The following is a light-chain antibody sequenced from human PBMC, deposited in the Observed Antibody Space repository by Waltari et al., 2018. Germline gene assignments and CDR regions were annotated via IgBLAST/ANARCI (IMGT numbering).Light chain of an antibody. Sequence: QSVLTQTPSASGAPGQRVTISCSGSAPHIRGNLVNWYQQPPGKAPKLLIYRSDLRPSGVPDRFSGSKSGTSASLAISGLQSEDEADYFCASWDDSLNGHWVFGGGTKVTVL. CDR2: RSD. V-gene: IGLV1-44*01. CDR1: APHIRGNL. J-gene: IGLJ3*02. CDR3: ASWDDSLNGHWV.